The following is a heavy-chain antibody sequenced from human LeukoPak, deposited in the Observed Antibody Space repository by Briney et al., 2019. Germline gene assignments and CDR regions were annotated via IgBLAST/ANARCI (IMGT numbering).Heavy chain of an antibody. V-gene: IGHV4-34*01. Sequence: SETLSLSCAVYGGSFSGYYWSWIRQPPGKGLEWIGEINHSGSTNYNPSLKSRVTISVDTSKNQFSLKLSSVTAADTAVYYCARGPPPRIAAAGRYNWFDPWGQGTLVTVSS. D-gene: IGHD6-13*01. CDR3: ARGPPPRIAAAGRYNWFDP. CDR1: GGSFSGYY. J-gene: IGHJ5*02. CDR2: INHSGST.